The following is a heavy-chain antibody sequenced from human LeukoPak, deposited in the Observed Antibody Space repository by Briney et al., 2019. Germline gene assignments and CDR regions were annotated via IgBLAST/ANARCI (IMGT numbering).Heavy chain of an antibody. CDR1: GFTFSSYT. Sequence: GGSLRLSCAASGFTFSSYTMNWVRQPPGKGLEWVSNIGTSSTTIYYADSVKGRFTISRDNAKNSLYLQMNSLRADDTAVYYCARFAAGGSYSYYMDGWGKGTTVTVSS. CDR3: ARFAAGGSYSYYMDG. J-gene: IGHJ6*03. V-gene: IGHV3-48*01. CDR2: IGTSSTTI. D-gene: IGHD6-25*01.